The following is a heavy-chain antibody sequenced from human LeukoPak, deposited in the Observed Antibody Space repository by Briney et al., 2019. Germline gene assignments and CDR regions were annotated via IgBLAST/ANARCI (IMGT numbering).Heavy chain of an antibody. Sequence: GASVTVSFTASGGTFSSYAISWVRQAPGQGLEWMGWISAYNGNTNYAQKLQGRVTMTTDTSTSTAYMELRSLRSDDTAVYYRARTGYCSGGSCYSGDWFDPWGQGTLVTVSS. D-gene: IGHD2-15*01. CDR2: ISAYNGNT. CDR3: ARTGYCSGGSCYSGDWFDP. V-gene: IGHV1-18*01. J-gene: IGHJ5*02. CDR1: GGTFSSYA.